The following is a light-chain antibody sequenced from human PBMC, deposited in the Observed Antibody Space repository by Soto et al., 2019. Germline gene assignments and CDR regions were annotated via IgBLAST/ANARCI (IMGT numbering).Light chain of an antibody. CDR2: KAS. CDR1: QSISSW. J-gene: IGKJ1*01. CDR3: HHSTT. V-gene: IGKV1-5*03. Sequence: DIPMPQSPSTLSASVGDRVTSTCRASQSISSWLAWYQQKPGQAPKLLIYKASSLESGVPSRFSGSGSGTEFTLNISSLQPDDVATYYCHHSTTFGQGTKVEL.